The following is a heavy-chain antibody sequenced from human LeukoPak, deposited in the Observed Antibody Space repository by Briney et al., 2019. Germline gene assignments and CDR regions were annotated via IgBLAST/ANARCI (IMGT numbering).Heavy chain of an antibody. V-gene: IGHV3-21*01. CDR2: ISSTSGYI. Sequence: GGSLRLSCAASGFTFTKYRMTWVRQAPGKGLEWVSSISSTSGYIFYADSVQGRFTISRDNAKSSLYLQMNSLRAEDTAVYYCARENGDYADAFDIWGQGTLVIVSS. J-gene: IGHJ4*02. CDR3: ARENGDYADAFDI. CDR1: GFTFTKYR. D-gene: IGHD4-17*01.